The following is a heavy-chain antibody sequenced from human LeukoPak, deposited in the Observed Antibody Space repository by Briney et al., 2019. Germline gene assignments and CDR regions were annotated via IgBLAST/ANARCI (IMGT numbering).Heavy chain of an antibody. D-gene: IGHD4-17*01. Sequence: ASVKVSCKASGYTFTSYDINWVRQATGQGLEWMGWMNPNSGNTGYAQKFQGRVTMTRDMSTSTVYMELSSLRSDDTAVYYCARTYYGDYGGWFDPWGQGTLVTVSS. J-gene: IGHJ5*02. CDR2: MNPNSGNT. V-gene: IGHV1-8*01. CDR3: ARTYYGDYGGWFDP. CDR1: GYTFTSYD.